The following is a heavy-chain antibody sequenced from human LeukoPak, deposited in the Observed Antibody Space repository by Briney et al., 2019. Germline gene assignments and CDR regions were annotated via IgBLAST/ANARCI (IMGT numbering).Heavy chain of an antibody. V-gene: IGHV3-7*01. CDR2: IKQDGSEK. D-gene: IGHD3-22*01. Sequence: GGSLRLSCAASGFTFSDYYMSWIRQAPGKGLEWVANIKQDGSEKYYVDSVKGRFTISRDNAKNSLYMQMNSLRAEDTAVYYCARGVSFYYYDSSGFRSIYYYYYMDVWGKGTTVTVSS. J-gene: IGHJ6*03. CDR1: GFTFSDYY. CDR3: ARGVSFYYYDSSGFRSIYYYYYMDV.